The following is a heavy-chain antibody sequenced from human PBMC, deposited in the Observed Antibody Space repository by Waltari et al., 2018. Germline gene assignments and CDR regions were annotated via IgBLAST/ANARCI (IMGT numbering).Heavy chain of an antibody. V-gene: IGHV4-30-4*01. CDR3: ARVWVDLFWYLDL. CDR1: GDSVNSGGYY. J-gene: IGHJ2*01. CDR2: VYKTGST. D-gene: IGHD3-16*01. Sequence: QVQLQESGPGLVKASEPLALTCTVSGDSVNSGGYYWSWFRQPPGKGLEWIGNVYKTGSTSYSPSLKSRLTMSADSSKNEFSLKLTSVTAADTAVYYCARVWVDLFWYLDLWGRGTLVTVST.